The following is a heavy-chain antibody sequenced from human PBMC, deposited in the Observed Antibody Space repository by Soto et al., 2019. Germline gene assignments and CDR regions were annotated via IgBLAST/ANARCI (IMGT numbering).Heavy chain of an antibody. V-gene: IGHV1-2*02. CDR2: INPNSGGT. D-gene: IGHD3-22*01. CDR3: ARVNTMIVVVITPTDYYYGMDV. CDR1: GYTFTGYY. Sequence: ASVKVSCKASGYTFTGYYMHWVRQAPGQGLEWMGWINPNSGGTNYAQKFQGRVTMTRDTSISTAYMELSRLRSDDTAVYYCARVNTMIVVVITPTDYYYGMDVWGQGTTVTVSS. J-gene: IGHJ6*02.